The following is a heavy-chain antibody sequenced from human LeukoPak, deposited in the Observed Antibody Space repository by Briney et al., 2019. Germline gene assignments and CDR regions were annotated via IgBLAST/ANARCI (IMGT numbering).Heavy chain of an antibody. CDR2: ISYDGSNK. V-gene: IGHV3-30*04. CDR3: ARVGGILELYCFDY. J-gene: IGHJ4*02. CDR1: GFTFSSYA. Sequence: GGSLRLSCAASGFTFSSYAMHWVRQAPGKGLEWVAVISYDGSNKYYADSVKGRFTISRDNSKNTLYLQMNSLRAEDTAVYYCARVGGILELYCFDYWGQGTLVTVSS. D-gene: IGHD1-7*01.